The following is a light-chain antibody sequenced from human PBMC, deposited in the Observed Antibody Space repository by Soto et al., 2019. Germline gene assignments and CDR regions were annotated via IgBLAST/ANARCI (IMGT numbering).Light chain of an antibody. Sequence: EIVLTQSPGTLSLSPGERATLSCRASQSVSSSYLAWYQQKPGQAPRLLIYGASSRATGIPDRFSGSGSGTDFTLTISRLEPEDFAVYYCQQYRGTLGGGTKVDIK. J-gene: IGKJ4*01. CDR3: QQYRGT. V-gene: IGKV3-20*01. CDR1: QSVSSSY. CDR2: GAS.